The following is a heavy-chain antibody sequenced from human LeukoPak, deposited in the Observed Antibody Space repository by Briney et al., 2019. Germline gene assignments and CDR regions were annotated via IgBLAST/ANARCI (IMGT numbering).Heavy chain of an antibody. CDR1: GFTFSSYG. CDR3: ARGLPLEWLLNYFDY. CDR2: IRYDGSNK. V-gene: IGHV3-30*02. J-gene: IGHJ4*02. Sequence: GGSLRLSCAASGFTFSSYGMHWVRQAPGKGLEWVAFIRYDGSNKYYADSVRGRFTISRDNAKNSLYLQMNSLRAEDTAVYYCARGLPLEWLLNYFDYWGQGTLVTVSS. D-gene: IGHD3-3*01.